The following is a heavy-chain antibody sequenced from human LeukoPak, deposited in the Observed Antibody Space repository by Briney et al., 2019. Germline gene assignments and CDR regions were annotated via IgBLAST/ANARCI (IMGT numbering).Heavy chain of an antibody. J-gene: IGHJ4*02. Sequence: PGGSLRLSCATSGFTFDDYGMSWVRQAPGKGLEWVSGINWNGGSTGYADSVKGRFSISRDNTKNSLYLQMNSLRAEDTALYYCARGRSGTYQEDFDYWGQGTLVTVSS. CDR3: ARGRSGTYQEDFDY. D-gene: IGHD1-26*01. CDR2: INWNGGST. CDR1: GFTFDDYG. V-gene: IGHV3-20*04.